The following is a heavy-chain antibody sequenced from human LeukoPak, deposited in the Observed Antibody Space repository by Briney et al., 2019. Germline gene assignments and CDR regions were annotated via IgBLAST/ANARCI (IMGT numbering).Heavy chain of an antibody. CDR3: ARVTYYDILTGSRDAFDI. CDR1: GYTFTSYD. D-gene: IGHD3-9*01. CDR2: MNPNSGNT. V-gene: IGHV1-8*01. Sequence: ASVKVSCKASGYTFTSYDINWVRQATGQGLEWMGWMNPNSGNTGYAQKFQGRVTMTRNTSISTAYMELSSLRSEDTAVYYCARVTYYDILTGSRDAFDIWGQGTMVTVSS. J-gene: IGHJ3*02.